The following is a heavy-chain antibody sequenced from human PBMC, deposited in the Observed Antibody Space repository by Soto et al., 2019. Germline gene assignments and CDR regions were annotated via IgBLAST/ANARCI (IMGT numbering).Heavy chain of an antibody. CDR1: GYTFTSYG. CDR3: ARGGESSSWYFSVGYFDY. Sequence: GASVKVSCKASGYTFTSYGISWVRQAPGQGLEWMGWISAYNGNTNYAQKLQGRVTMTTDTSTSTAYMELRSLRSDDTAVYYCARGGESSSWYFSVGYFDYWGQGTLVTVSS. J-gene: IGHJ4*02. D-gene: IGHD6-13*01. V-gene: IGHV1-18*04. CDR2: ISAYNGNT.